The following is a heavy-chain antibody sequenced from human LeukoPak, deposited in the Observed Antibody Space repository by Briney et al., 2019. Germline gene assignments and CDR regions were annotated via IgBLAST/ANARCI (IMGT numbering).Heavy chain of an antibody. CDR1: GLIFSNHW. Sequence: GGSLRLSCAASGLIFSNHWMSWVRQAPGQDLEWVGNIQPDGSEEYPVDSVKGRFTISRDNAKNSLYLQMNSLRAEDTAVYYCARDPGIAAAGTVPRASDYWGQGTLVTVSS. V-gene: IGHV3-7*01. CDR3: ARDPGIAAAGTVPRASDY. CDR2: IQPDGSEE. J-gene: IGHJ4*02. D-gene: IGHD6-13*01.